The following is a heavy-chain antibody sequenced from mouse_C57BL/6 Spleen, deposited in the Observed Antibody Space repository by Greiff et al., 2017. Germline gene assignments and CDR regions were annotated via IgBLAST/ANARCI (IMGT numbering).Heavy chain of an antibody. CDR3: ARGIEVTYYAMDY. J-gene: IGHJ4*01. CDR2: IDPSDSET. CDR1: GYTFTSYW. D-gene: IGHD2-2*01. Sequence: QVQLQQPGAELVRPGSSVKLSCKASGYTFTSYWMHWVKQRPIQGLEWIGNIDPSDSETHYNQKFKDKATLTVDKSSSTAYMQLSSLTSEDSAVYYCARGIEVTYYAMDYWGQGTSVTVSS. V-gene: IGHV1-52*01.